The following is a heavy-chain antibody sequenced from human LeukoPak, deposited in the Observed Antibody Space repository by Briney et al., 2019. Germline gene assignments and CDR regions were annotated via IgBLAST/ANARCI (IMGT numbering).Heavy chain of an antibody. CDR1: GASFSDSY. CDR2: INNSGST. CDR3: ARGRYGPRLGN. V-gene: IGHV4-34*01. J-gene: IGHJ4*02. Sequence: SETLPLTCAVYGASFSDSYWSWIRQSPEKGLEWIGEINNSGSTSYNPSLNSRVIMSVDRSKNQFSLRLTSVTAADTAVYYCARGRYGPRLGNWGQGTLVTVSS. D-gene: IGHD3-16*01.